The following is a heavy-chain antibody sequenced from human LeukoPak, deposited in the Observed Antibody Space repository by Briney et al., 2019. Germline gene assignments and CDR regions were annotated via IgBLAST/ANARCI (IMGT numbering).Heavy chain of an antibody. D-gene: IGHD3-9*01. Sequence: PSETLSLTXTVSGGSISSYYWSWIRQPAGKGLEWIGRIYTSGSTNYNPSLKSRVTMSVDTSKNQFSLKLSSVTAADTAVYYCAREPRLAQPPSYYFDCWGQGTLVTVSS. CDR2: IYTSGST. J-gene: IGHJ4*02. CDR1: GGSISSYY. CDR3: AREPRLAQPPSYYFDC. V-gene: IGHV4-4*07.